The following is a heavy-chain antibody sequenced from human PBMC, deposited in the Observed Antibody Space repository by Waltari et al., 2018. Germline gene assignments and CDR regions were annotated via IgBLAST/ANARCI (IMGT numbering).Heavy chain of an antibody. CDR1: GFTFNNYW. Sequence: EVHLVQSGGGLIQPGGSLRLSCGVSGFTFNNYWMTWVRQAAGKGLEWVANINQDGRDKNYVDSVEGRFTISRDNAQNSVYLQMNSLRAEDTAVYYCARDVPNGYFDYWGSGTLVTVSS. V-gene: IGHV3-7*01. J-gene: IGHJ4*02. D-gene: IGHD1-1*01. CDR3: ARDVPNGYFDY. CDR2: INQDGRDK.